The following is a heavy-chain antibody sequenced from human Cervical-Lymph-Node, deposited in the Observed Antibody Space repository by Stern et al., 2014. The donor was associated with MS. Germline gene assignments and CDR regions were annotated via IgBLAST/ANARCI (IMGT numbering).Heavy chain of an antibody. CDR1: GGSISSGGYS. Sequence: QQQLQESGSGLVKPSQTLSLTCAVSGGSISSGGYSWSWIRQPPGKGLEWDGYIYYSGSTYYNPSRKNRVTISVDRSKNQFSLKLSSVTAADTAVYYCARSSTVTPNAFDIWGQGTMVTVSS. D-gene: IGHD4-17*01. CDR2: IYYSGST. V-gene: IGHV4-30-2*01. J-gene: IGHJ3*02. CDR3: ARSSTVTPNAFDI.